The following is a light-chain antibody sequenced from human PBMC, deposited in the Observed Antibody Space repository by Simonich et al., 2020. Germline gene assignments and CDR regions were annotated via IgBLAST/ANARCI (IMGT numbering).Light chain of an antibody. V-gene: IGLV2-14*01. J-gene: IGLJ3*02. CDR3: SSYTSSSTWV. Sequence: QSALTQPASVSGSPGQSITISCTGTSSDVGGYNYVSWYQQPPGKAPKLMIYDVSKRPTGVSNRFSGSKSGNTASLTSSGLQAEDEADYYCSSYTSSSTWVFGGGTKLTVL. CDR1: SSDVGGYNY. CDR2: DVS.